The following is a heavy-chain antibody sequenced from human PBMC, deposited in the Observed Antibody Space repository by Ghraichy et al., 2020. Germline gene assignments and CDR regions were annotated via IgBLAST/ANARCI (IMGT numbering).Heavy chain of an antibody. V-gene: IGHV4-39*01. CDR2: IFYNGRT. D-gene: IGHD3/OR15-3a*01. CDR3: ARHQYGVGLS. CDR1: GASFSSSDYY. Sequence: SETLSLTCTVSGASFSSSDYYWAWIRQPPGKGLEWIGSIFYNGRTFYNPSLKTRVTISVDTSRSQFSLKLSSMSAADTAVYYCARHQYGVGLSWGQGTLVTVSS. J-gene: IGHJ5*02.